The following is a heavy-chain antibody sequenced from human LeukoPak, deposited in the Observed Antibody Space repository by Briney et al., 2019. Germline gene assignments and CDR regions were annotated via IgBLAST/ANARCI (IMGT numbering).Heavy chain of an antibody. Sequence: ASVKVSCTASGYTFTGYYMHWVRQAPGQGLEWMGWINPNSGGTSYAQKFQGWVTMTRDTSISTAYMELSRLRSDDTAVYYCAREGGVYGPYYFDYWGQGTLVTVSS. D-gene: IGHD2-8*02. CDR3: AREGGVYGPYYFDY. CDR1: GYTFTGYY. J-gene: IGHJ4*02. CDR2: INPNSGGT. V-gene: IGHV1-2*04.